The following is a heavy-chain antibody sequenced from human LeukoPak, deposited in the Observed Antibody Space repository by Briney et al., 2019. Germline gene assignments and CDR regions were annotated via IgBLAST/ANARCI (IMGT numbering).Heavy chain of an antibody. D-gene: IGHD6-19*01. J-gene: IGHJ1*01. V-gene: IGHV3-23*01. CDR1: GFTFSSYA. CDR2: ISGNGGST. CDR3: AKMSSGWYLFSEYFQH. Sequence: GGSLRLSFRAPGFTFSSYAMSWVRQAPGKGLEWFSAISGNGGSTYYADSVKGRFTTSRDNSKNTLYLQMNSLRAEDTAVYYCAKMSSGWYLFSEYFQHWGQGTLVTVSS.